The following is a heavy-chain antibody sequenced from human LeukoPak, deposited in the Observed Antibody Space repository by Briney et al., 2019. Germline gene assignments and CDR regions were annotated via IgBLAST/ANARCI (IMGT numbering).Heavy chain of an antibody. V-gene: IGHV4-61*02. CDR3: ARVRFLEWVPPSMWFDP. D-gene: IGHD3-3*01. Sequence: PSETLSLTCTVSGGSISSGSYYWSWIRQPAGKGLEWIGRIYTSGSTNYNPSLKSRVTISVDTSKNQFSLKLSSVTAADTAVYYCARVRFLEWVPPSMWFDPWGQGTLVTVSS. CDR1: GGSISSGSYY. J-gene: IGHJ5*02. CDR2: IYTSGST.